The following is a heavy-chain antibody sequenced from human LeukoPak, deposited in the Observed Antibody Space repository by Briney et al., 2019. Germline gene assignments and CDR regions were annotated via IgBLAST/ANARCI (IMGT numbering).Heavy chain of an antibody. CDR2: IYYSGST. CDR1: GGSFSGYY. V-gene: IGHV4-34*01. D-gene: IGHD1-26*01. J-gene: IGHJ4*02. Sequence: SETLSLTCAVCGGSFSGYYWSWIRQPPGKGLEWIGSIYYSGSTYYNPSLKSRVTISVDTSKNQFSLKLSSVTAADTAVYYCARVSEGGSYPAFDYWGQGTLVTVSS. CDR3: ARVSEGGSYPAFDY.